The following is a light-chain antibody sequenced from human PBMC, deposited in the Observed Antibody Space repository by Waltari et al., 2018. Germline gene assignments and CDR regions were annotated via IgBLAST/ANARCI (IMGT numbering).Light chain of an antibody. Sequence: QPVVTLKPSPTVSPGGTVPLSCGSSPGSVTTVHYPDWFQQKPGQAPRALIYDTNTRHSWTPARFSGSLLGGKAALTLSNAQPDDEAEYYCLLSYSGAGVFGGGTKLTVL. CDR3: LLSYSGAGV. V-gene: IGLV7-46*01. J-gene: IGLJ3*02. CDR1: PGSVTTVHY. CDR2: DTN.